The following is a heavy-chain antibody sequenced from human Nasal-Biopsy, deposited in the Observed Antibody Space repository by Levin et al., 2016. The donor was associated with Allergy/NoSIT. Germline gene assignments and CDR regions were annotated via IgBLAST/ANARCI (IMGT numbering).Heavy chain of an antibody. CDR1: GSIFRSYV. J-gene: IGHJ5*02. CDR2: ISGSGSTT. CDR3: VRGGLLWSAELWEFRS. D-gene: IGHD3-10*01. V-gene: IGHV3-23*01. Sequence: GESLKISCEVSGSIFRSYVMSWVRQAPGKGPEWVSTISGSGSTTYYADSVKGRFSISRDKSKNTLYLEMNSLRGEDTALYFCVRGGLLWSAELWEFRSWGQGTLVSVSS.